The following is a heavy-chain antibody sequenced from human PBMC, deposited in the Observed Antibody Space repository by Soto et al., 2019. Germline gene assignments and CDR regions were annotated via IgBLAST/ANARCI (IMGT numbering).Heavy chain of an antibody. Sequence: GESLKISCAASGFTVSSNYMSWVRQAPGKGLEWVSVIYSGGSTYYADSVKGRFTISRDNSKNTLYLQMNSLRAEDTAVYYCAREPPITGTTNYWGQGTLVTVSS. D-gene: IGHD1-7*01. CDR1: GFTVSSNY. CDR2: IYSGGST. J-gene: IGHJ4*02. V-gene: IGHV3-53*01. CDR3: AREPPITGTTNY.